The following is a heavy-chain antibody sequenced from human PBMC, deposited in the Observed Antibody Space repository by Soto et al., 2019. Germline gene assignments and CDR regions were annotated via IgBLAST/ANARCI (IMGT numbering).Heavy chain of an antibody. CDR1: GFTFSKYA. J-gene: IGHJ4*02. CDR2: INSSGGST. Sequence: EVQLLESGGGLVQPGGSLRLSCAASGFTFSKYAMNWVRQAPGKGLEWVSTINSSGGSTSYADSVKGRFTISRDNSENTLHLQMNSLRAEDTAVYYCAKLTYGDPVDYWGQGTLVTVPS. CDR3: AKLTYGDPVDY. V-gene: IGHV3-23*01. D-gene: IGHD4-17*01.